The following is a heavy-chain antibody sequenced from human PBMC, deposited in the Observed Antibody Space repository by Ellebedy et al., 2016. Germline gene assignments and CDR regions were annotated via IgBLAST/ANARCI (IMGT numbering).Heavy chain of an antibody. V-gene: IGHV3-30*03. Sequence: GESLKISXAASGFTFSSYGMHWLRQAPRTELERVAVISYDGSNKYYADSVKSRFTISRDYAKNSLYLQMNSLRADDTAVYYCARGGGVTFGGVIVMGYFDYWGQGTLVTVSS. CDR2: ISYDGSNK. CDR3: ARGGGVTFGGVIVMGYFDY. D-gene: IGHD3-16*02. J-gene: IGHJ4*02. CDR1: GFTFSSYG.